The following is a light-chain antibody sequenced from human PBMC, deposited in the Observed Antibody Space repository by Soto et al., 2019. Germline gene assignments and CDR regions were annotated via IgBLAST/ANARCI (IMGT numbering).Light chain of an antibody. J-gene: IGKJ5*01. CDR2: GAS. CDR1: QSVSSN. Sequence: EIVMTQSPATLSVSPGERATLSCRASQSVSSNLAWYQQKPGQAPRLLIYGASTRATGIPARFSGSGSGTEFTLTISSLEPEDFAVYYCQQRSNTFGQGTRLEIK. CDR3: QQRSNT. V-gene: IGKV3-15*01.